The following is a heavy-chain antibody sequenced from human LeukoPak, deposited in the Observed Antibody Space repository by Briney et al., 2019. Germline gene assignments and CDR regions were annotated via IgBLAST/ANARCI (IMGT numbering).Heavy chain of an antibody. CDR1: GFTFSSYS. Sequence: GGSLRLPCAASGFTFSSYSMNWVRQAPGKGLEWVSSISSSSSYIYYADSVKGRFTISRDNAKNSLYLQMNSLRAEDTAVYYCARGSYDYVWGSSRNWFDPWGQGTLVTVSS. V-gene: IGHV3-21*01. J-gene: IGHJ5*02. CDR2: ISSSSSYI. D-gene: IGHD3-16*01. CDR3: ARGSYDYVWGSSRNWFDP.